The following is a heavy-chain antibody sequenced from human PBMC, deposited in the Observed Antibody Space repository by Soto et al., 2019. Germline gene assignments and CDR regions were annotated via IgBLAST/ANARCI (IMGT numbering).Heavy chain of an antibody. V-gene: IGHV3-23*01. J-gene: IGHJ4*02. CDR1: GFTFSSYA. CDR3: PGARWSYGI. CDR2: ISGSGDNT. D-gene: IGHD1-26*01. Sequence: EVQLLESGGGLVQPGGSLRLSCAASGFTFSSYAMSWVRQAPGKGLEWVSAISGSGDNTYYADSVKGRFTISRHNSKNPQYLQMSSLRAEDTAVYYCPGARWSYGIWGQGTLVTVSS.